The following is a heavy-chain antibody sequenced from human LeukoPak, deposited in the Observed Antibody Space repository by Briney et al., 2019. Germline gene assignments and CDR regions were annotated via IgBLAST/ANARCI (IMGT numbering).Heavy chain of an antibody. CDR2: ISYDGSNK. J-gene: IGHJ4*02. CDR1: GFTFSSYG. CDR3: AKDRYMVDY. V-gene: IGHV3-30*18. D-gene: IGHD1-14*01. Sequence: GGSLRLSCAASGFTFSSYGMHWVRQAPGKGLEWVALISYDGSNKYYADSVKGRFTISRDNSKNTLYLQMNSLRAEDTAVYYCAKDRYMVDYWGQGTLVTVSS.